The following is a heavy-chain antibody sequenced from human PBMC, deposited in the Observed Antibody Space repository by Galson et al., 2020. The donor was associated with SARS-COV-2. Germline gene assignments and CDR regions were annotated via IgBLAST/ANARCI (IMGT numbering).Heavy chain of an antibody. CDR3: ARDGIRHCSGGVCSFIDY. J-gene: IGHJ4*02. CDR2: ISAHNGNT. CDR1: AYPSSSYD. D-gene: IGHD2-8*02. Sequence: ASVTVSCKTSAYPSSSYDISWVRQAPGPGLEWMGWISAHNGNTKYGQKVQGRVTLTTDTSTSTAYMELWSLRADDTAVYYCARDGIRHCSGGVCSFIDYWGQGTQVTVSS. V-gene: IGHV1-18*01.